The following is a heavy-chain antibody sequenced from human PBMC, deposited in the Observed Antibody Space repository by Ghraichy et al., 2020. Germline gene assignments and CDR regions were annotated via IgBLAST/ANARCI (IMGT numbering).Heavy chain of an antibody. CDR1: GFSLSTSGMS. CDR2: IDWDDDK. V-gene: IGHV2-70*11. Sequence: SGPTLVKPTQTLTLTCTFSGFSLSTSGMSVSWIRQPPGKALEWLARIDWDDDKYYSTSLKTRLTISKDTSKNQVVLTMTNMDPVDTATYYCARIRVVRYFERKGAFDTWGQGKRVTGYS. D-gene: IGHD1-26*01. J-gene: IGHJ3*01. CDR3: ARIRVVRYFERKGAFDT.